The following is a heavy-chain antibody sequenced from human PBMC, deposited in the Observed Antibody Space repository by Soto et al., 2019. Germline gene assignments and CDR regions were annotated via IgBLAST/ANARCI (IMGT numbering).Heavy chain of an antibody. D-gene: IGHD6-19*01. Sequence: EVQLVESGGGLVQPGGSLRLSCAASGFTFSSFTMNWVRQAPGKGLEWVSYIGSSGITRYHADSVKGRFTVSRDTARNSLYLQMNSLRDEDTALYYCARSGSSGYHRYRRGSNDAFDVWGQGTMVTVSP. V-gene: IGHV3-48*02. J-gene: IGHJ3*01. CDR2: IGSSGITR. CDR1: GFTFSSFT. CDR3: ARSGSSGYHRYRRGSNDAFDV.